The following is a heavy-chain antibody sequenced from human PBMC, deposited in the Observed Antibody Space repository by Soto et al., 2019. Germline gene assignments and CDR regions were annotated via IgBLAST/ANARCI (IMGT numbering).Heavy chain of an antibody. V-gene: IGHV4-4*02. D-gene: IGHD3-22*01. J-gene: IGHJ4*02. Sequence: PSETLSLTCVVSGASIRSNNWWTWVRHPPGKGLEWIGEIYHSGSTNYNPSLKSRVTISIDKSESQFSLRLNFVTAADTAVYFCARGGYDNSGYYFQLDYWGQGTLVTVSS. CDR1: GASIRSNNW. CDR3: ARGGYDNSGYYFQLDY. CDR2: IYHSGST.